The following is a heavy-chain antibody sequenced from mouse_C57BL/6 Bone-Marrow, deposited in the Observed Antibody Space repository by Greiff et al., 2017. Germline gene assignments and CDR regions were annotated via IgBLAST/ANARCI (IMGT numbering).Heavy chain of an antibody. Sequence: VKLMESGPGLVQPSQCLSITCKVSGFSLTSYGVHWVRPSPGTGLEWLGVIWRGGSTDYNAAFMSRLSITKDNSKSQVFFKMNSLQADDTAIYYCAKGTMADVWGTGTTVTVSS. CDR3: AKGTMADV. CDR1: GFSLTSYG. V-gene: IGHV2-5*01. J-gene: IGHJ1*03. D-gene: IGHD1-1*02. CDR2: IWRGGST.